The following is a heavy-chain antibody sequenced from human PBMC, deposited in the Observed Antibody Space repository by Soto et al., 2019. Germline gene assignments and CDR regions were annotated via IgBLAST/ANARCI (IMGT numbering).Heavy chain of an antibody. CDR1: GGTFSSYA. J-gene: IGHJ6*02. Sequence: QVQLVQSGAEVKKPGSSVKVSCKASGGTFSSYAISWVRQAPGQGLEWMGGIIPIFGTANYAQKFQGRVTITADKSTSTDYMELSSLRSEDTAVYYGARGGETGNRYYYYGMDVWGQGTTVTVSS. V-gene: IGHV1-69*06. CDR2: IIPIFGTA. D-gene: IGHD1-1*01. CDR3: ARGGETGNRYYYYGMDV.